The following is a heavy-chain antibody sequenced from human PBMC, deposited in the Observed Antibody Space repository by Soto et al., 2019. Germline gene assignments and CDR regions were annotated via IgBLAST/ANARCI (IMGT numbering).Heavy chain of an antibody. CDR3: ARGMGRYFDL. J-gene: IGHJ2*01. CDR1: GDFISNFY. CDR2: ISASGRS. V-gene: IGHV4-4*07. D-gene: IGHD2-8*01. Sequence: QVQLQESGPGLVKPSETLSLTCTVSGDFISNFYWSWIRQPAGKGLQSLGRISASGRSNYNPNLQSRVAMSLDTSKNQFALRLTSLIAADTAVYFCARGMGRYFDLWGRGTLVTVFS.